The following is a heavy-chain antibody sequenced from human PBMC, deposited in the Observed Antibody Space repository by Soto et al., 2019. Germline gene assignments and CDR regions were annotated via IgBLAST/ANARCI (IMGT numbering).Heavy chain of an antibody. D-gene: IGHD4-4*01. Sequence: EVQLVESGGGLVQPGGSLRLSCAASGFTFSSYWMSWVRQAPGKGLEWVANIKQDGSEKYYVDSVKGRFTISRDNAKNSLYLQMNSLTAEDTAVYYCARYSNYRGYNWFDPWGQGTLVTVSS. CDR2: IKQDGSEK. J-gene: IGHJ5*02. CDR3: ARYSNYRGYNWFDP. V-gene: IGHV3-7*01. CDR1: GFTFSSYW.